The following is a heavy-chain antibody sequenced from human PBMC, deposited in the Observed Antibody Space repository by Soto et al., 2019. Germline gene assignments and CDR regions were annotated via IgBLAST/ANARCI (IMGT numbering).Heavy chain of an antibody. D-gene: IGHD2-2*01. J-gene: IGHJ6*02. CDR1: GYTFTSYY. V-gene: IGHV1-46*01. CDR3: ARALGTTAEPSRYYYGMDV. CDR2: INPSGGST. Sequence: ASVKVSCKASGYTFTSYYMHWVRQAPGQGLEWMGIINPSGGSTSYAQKFQGRVTMTRDTSTSTVYMELSSLRSEDTAVYYCARALGTTAEPSRYYYGMDVWGQGNTVTVSS.